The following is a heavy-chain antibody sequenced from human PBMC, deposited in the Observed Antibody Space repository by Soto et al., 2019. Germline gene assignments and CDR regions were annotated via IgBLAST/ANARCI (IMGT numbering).Heavy chain of an antibody. CDR1: GYSFTICA. V-gene: IGHV1-3*01. J-gene: IGHJ5*02. D-gene: IGHD2-15*01. CDR3: ARGDIEVVVAATFDWFDP. CDR2: INAGNGNT. Sequence: ASLRVTCKASGYSFTICAIHWVRQAPGQRLAWMGWINAGNGNTKYSQKFQGRVTITRDTSASTAYMELSSLRSEDTAVYYCARGDIEVVVAATFDWFDPWGQGSLVTVA.